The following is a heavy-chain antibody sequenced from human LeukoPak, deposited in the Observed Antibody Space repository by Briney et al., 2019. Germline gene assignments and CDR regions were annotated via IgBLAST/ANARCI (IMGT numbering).Heavy chain of an antibody. CDR2: IIPIFGTA. CDR1: GGTFSSYA. J-gene: IGHJ5*02. V-gene: IGHV1-69*01. D-gene: IGHD5-24*01. CDR3: ARDLRDGYNLNNWFDP. Sequence: SVKVSCKASGGTFSSYAISWVRQAPGQGLEWMGGIIPIFGTANYAQKFQGRVTITADESTSTAYMELSSLRSEDTAVYYCARDLRDGYNLNNWFDPWGQGTLVTVSS.